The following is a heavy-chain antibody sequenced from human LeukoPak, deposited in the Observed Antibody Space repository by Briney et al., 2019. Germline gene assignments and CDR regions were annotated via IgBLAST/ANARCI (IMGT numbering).Heavy chain of an antibody. CDR3: ARVEMATIYLDPINYFDY. D-gene: IGHD5-24*01. Sequence: PGRSLRLSCAASGFTFSSYWMHWVRQAPGKGLVWVSRINSDGSSTSYADSVKGRFTISRDNAKNTLYLQMNSLRAEDTAVYYCARVEMATIYLDPINYFDYWGQGTLVTVSS. V-gene: IGHV3-74*01. CDR2: INSDGSST. CDR1: GFTFSSYW. J-gene: IGHJ4*02.